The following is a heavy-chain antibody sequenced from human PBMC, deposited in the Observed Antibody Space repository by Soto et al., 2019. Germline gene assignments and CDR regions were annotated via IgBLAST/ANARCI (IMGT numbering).Heavy chain of an antibody. CDR2: INHSGST. Sequence: QVQLQQWGAGLLKPSETLSLTCAVYGGSFSGYYWTWIRQPPGTGLEWIGEINHSGSTNYNPSLKSRFTISVDTSMNQFSLKLTSVTAADTAVYYCARDKITGLFDYWGQGTLVTVSS. J-gene: IGHJ4*02. CDR3: ARDKITGLFDY. V-gene: IGHV4-34*01. CDR1: GGSFSGYY. D-gene: IGHD2-8*02.